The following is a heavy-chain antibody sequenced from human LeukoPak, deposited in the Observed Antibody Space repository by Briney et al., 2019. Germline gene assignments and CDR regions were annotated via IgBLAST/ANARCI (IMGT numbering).Heavy chain of an antibody. Sequence: GGSLGLSCAASGFTISNAWMSWVRQAPGKGLEWVGRIKSKTDGGTTDYAAPVKGRFTISRDDSKNTLYLQMNSLKTEDTAVYYCTTDATWIQLWLPYDYWGQGTLVTVSS. D-gene: IGHD5-18*01. CDR1: GFTISNAW. CDR2: IKSKTDGGTT. J-gene: IGHJ4*02. CDR3: TTDATWIQLWLPYDY. V-gene: IGHV3-15*01.